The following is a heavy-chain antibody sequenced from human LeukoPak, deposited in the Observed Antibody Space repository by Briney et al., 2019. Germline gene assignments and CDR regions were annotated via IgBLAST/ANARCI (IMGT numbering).Heavy chain of an antibody. CDR2: IIPLYDSP. CDR3: GRDLRAAGHYYMDV. J-gene: IGHJ6*03. CDR1: GGTFSSHA. Sequence: SVKVSCKASGGTFSSHAISWVRQAPGQGLEWMAGIIPLYDSPNYAQKFQGRVTLTTDESTSTAYMELSSLRSEDTAVYYCGRDLRAAGHYYMDVWGKGTTVTVSS. D-gene: IGHD6-13*01. V-gene: IGHV1-69*05.